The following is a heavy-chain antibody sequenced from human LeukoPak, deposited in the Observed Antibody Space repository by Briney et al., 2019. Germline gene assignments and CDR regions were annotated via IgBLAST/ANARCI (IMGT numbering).Heavy chain of an antibody. CDR3: AREGGDGYNSIYFDY. J-gene: IGHJ4*02. Sequence: SETLSLTCAVSGGSISSYYWSWIRQPPGKGLEWIGYIYYSGSTNYNPSLKSRVTISVDTPKNQFSLKLSSVTAADTAVYYCAREGGDGYNSIYFDYWGQGTLVTVSS. D-gene: IGHD5-24*01. CDR1: GGSISSYY. V-gene: IGHV4-59*01. CDR2: IYYSGST.